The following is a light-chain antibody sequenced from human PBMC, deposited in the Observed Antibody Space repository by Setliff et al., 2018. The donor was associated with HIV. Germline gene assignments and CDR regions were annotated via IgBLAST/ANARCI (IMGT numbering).Light chain of an antibody. V-gene: IGLV2-14*01. CDR2: EVT. J-gene: IGLJ1*01. Sequence: QSVLTQPASVSGSPGQSITISCTGTSSDVGGYSYVSWYQQHPGKAPKLIIYEVTNRLSGVSNRFSGSKSGNTASLTISGLQAEDEADYYCSSYTSSNTSYVFGAGTKVTVL. CDR3: SSYTSSNTSYV. CDR1: SSDVGGYSY.